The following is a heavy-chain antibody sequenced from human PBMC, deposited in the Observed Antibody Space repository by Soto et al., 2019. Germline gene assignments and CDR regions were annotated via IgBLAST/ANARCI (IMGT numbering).Heavy chain of an antibody. J-gene: IGHJ3*02. Sequence: EVQLLESGGGLVQPGGSLRLSCAASGFTFSSYVMSWVRQAPGKGLEWVSATSGRAGSTYYADSVKGRFTISRDNSKKTLYLQTDSLRAEDTAVYYCANYGELSSFDIWGHGTMVTVSS. CDR1: GFTFSSYV. V-gene: IGHV3-23*01. CDR3: ANYGELSSFDI. CDR2: TSGRAGST. D-gene: IGHD1-26*01.